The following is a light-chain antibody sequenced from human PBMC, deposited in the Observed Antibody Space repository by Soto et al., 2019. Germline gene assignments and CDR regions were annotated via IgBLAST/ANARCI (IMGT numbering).Light chain of an antibody. CDR3: SSYAGSNNLGV. Sequence: QSALTQPPSASGSPGQSVTISCTGTSSDVGGYNYVSWYQQHPGKAPKLMIYEVSKRPSGVPDRFSGSKSGNTASLTVSGLQAEDEVDYYCSSYAGSNNLGVFGTGTKGTVL. V-gene: IGLV2-8*01. J-gene: IGLJ1*01. CDR2: EVS. CDR1: SSDVGGYNY.